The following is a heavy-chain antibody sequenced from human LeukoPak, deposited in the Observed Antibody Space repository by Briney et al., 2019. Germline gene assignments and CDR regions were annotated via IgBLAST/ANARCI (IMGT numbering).Heavy chain of an antibody. J-gene: IGHJ4*02. D-gene: IGHD3-3*01. V-gene: IGHV1-18*01. Sequence: ASVKVSCKASGYTFTSYGISRVRQAPGQGLEWIVWISAYNGNTNYAQKLQGRVTMTTDTSTSTAYMELRSLRSDDTAVYYCAREVDFWSGYYFDYGGQGTLVTVSS. CDR1: GYTFTSYG. CDR2: ISAYNGNT. CDR3: AREVDFWSGYYFDY.